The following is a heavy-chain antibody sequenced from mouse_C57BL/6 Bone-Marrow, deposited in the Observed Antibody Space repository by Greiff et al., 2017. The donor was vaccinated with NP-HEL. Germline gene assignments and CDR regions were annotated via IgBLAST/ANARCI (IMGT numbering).Heavy chain of an antibody. CDR3: ARGPSDYAYWYFDV. D-gene: IGHD2-4*01. V-gene: IGHV2-9-1*01. J-gene: IGHJ1*03. CDR2: IWTGGGT. CDR1: GFSLTSYA. Sequence: VQLQESGPGLVAPSQSLSITCTVSGFSLTSYAISWVRQPPGKGLEWLGVIWTGGGTNYNSALKSRLSISKDNSKSQVFLKMNSLQTDDTARYYCARGPSDYAYWYFDVWGTGTTVTVSS.